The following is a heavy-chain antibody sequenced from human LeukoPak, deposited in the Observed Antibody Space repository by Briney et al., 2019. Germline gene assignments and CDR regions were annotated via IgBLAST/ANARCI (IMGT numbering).Heavy chain of an antibody. CDR1: GGSISSSSYY. J-gene: IGHJ6*02. D-gene: IGHD4-17*01. CDR2: IYYSGST. CDR3: ASFYGDYYYYYYGMDV. Sequence: SETLSLTCTVSGGSISSSSYYWGWIRQPPGKGLEWIGSIYYSGSTYSNPSLKSRVTISVDTSKNQVSLKLSSVTAADTAVYYCASFYGDYYYYYYGMDVWGQGTTVTVSS. V-gene: IGHV4-39*01.